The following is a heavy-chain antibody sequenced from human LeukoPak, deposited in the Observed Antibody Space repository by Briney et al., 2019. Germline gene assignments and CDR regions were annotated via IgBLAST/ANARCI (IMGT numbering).Heavy chain of an antibody. V-gene: IGHV4-4*07. Sequence: SETLSLTCTVSGGSISSYYWSWIRQPAGKGLEWIGRIYTSGSTNYNPSLKSRVTMSVDTSKNQFSLKLSSVTAADTAVYYCARDALTTVTTHFDYWGQGTLVTVSS. J-gene: IGHJ4*02. CDR3: ARDALTTVTTHFDY. D-gene: IGHD4-17*01. CDR2: IYTSGST. CDR1: GGSISSYY.